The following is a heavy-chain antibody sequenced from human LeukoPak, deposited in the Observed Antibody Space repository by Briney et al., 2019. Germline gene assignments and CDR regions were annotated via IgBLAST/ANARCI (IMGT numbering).Heavy chain of an antibody. Sequence: SETLSLTCTVSGGSISSHYWSWIRQPPGKGLEWIGYIYYCGSTNYNPSLKSRVTISVDTPKNQFSLKLSSVTAADTAVYYCARDLDARGWFDPWGQGTLVTVSS. CDR2: IYYCGST. CDR1: GGSISSHY. CDR3: ARDLDARGWFDP. J-gene: IGHJ5*02. V-gene: IGHV4-59*11.